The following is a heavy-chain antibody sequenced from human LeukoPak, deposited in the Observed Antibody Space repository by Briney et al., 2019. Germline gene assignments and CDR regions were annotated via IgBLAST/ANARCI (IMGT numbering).Heavy chain of an antibody. CDR1: GFTFSSYA. V-gene: IGHV3-23*01. J-gene: IGHJ3*02. Sequence: GGSLRLSCAAPGFTFSSYAMSWVRQAPGKGLEWVSAISGSGGSTYYADSVKGRFTISRDNPKNTLYLQMNSLRAEDTAVYYCAESEMATTSAFDIWGQGTMVTVSS. CDR3: AESEMATTSAFDI. D-gene: IGHD5-24*01. CDR2: ISGSGGST.